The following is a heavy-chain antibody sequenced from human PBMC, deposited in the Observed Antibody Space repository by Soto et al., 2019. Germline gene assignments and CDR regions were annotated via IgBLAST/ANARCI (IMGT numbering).Heavy chain of an antibody. J-gene: IGHJ4*02. Sequence: SETLSLTCAVYGGSFSGYYWSWIRQPPGKGLEWIGEINHSGSTNYNPSLKSRVTISVDTSKNQFSLKLSSVTAADTAVYYCARVSMVRAPFDYWGQGTLVTV. CDR2: INHSGST. CDR1: GGSFSGYY. V-gene: IGHV4-34*01. CDR3: ARVSMVRAPFDY. D-gene: IGHD3-10*01.